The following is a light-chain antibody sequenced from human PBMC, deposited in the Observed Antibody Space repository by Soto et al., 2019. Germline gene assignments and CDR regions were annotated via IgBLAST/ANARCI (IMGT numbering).Light chain of an antibody. CDR1: QSVSSD. CDR3: QHYNSYSEA. J-gene: IGKJ1*01. Sequence: EIVMTQSPATLSVSPGERATLSCRASQSVSSDFAWYQQKPGQAPRLLIYGASSRATGIPARFSGSGSGTEFTLTISSLQPDDFATYYCQHYNSYSEAFGQGTKVELK. CDR2: GAS. V-gene: IGKV3-15*01.